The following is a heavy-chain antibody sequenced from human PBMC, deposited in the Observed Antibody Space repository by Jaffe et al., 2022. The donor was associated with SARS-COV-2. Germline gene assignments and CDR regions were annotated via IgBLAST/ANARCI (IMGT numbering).Heavy chain of an antibody. Sequence: QLQLQESGPGLVKPSETLSLTCTVSGGSISSSSYYWGWIRQPPGKGLEWIGSIYYSGSTYYNPSLKSRVTISVDTSKNQFSLKLSSVTAADTAVYYCARFDPHCGGDCYYFDYWGQGTLVTVSS. CDR2: IYYSGST. D-gene: IGHD2-21*02. V-gene: IGHV4-39*01. CDR3: ARFDPHCGGDCYYFDY. J-gene: IGHJ4*02. CDR1: GGSISSSSYY.